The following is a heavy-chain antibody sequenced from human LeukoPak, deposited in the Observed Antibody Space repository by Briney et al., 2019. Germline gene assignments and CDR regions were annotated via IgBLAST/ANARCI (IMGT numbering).Heavy chain of an antibody. D-gene: IGHD6-13*01. CDR3: AKTGFEGGSSWPHFDY. V-gene: IGHV3-23*01. J-gene: IGHJ4*02. CDR1: GFTFSSYA. Sequence: QPGGSLRLSCAASGFTFSSYAMSWVRQAPGKGLEWVSAISGSGGSTYYADSVKGRFAISRDNSKNTLYLQMNSLRAEDTAVYYCAKTGFEGGSSWPHFDYWGQGTLVTVSS. CDR2: ISGSGGST.